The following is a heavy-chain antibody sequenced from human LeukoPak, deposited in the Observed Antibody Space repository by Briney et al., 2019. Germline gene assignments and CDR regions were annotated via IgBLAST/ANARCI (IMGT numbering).Heavy chain of an antibody. CDR1: GFTVSDNY. J-gene: IGHJ4*02. D-gene: IGHD6-13*01. V-gene: IGHV3-53*01. CDR3: AKDPFGIAAAGSFGY. Sequence: PGGSLRLSCAASGFTVSDNYTSWVRQAPGKGLEWVSVIYSDGSSYYAESVKGRFTISRDNSKNTVYLQVNSLRAEDTAVYYCAKDPFGIAAAGSFGYWGQGTLVTVSS. CDR2: IYSDGSS.